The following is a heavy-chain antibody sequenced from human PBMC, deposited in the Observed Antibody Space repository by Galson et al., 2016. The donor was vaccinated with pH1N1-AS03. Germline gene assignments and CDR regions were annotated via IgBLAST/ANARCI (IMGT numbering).Heavy chain of an antibody. D-gene: IGHD3-10*01. Sequence: SVKVSCKASGYTFSRYYMHWMRQAPGQGPEWMGVIDPSIGSTTYAQKFQGRVNMTRDTATTTAYMELRSLRSDGTAVYYCATYGSRSRGGFDYWGQGALITVSS. V-gene: IGHV1-46*01. CDR3: ATYGSRSRGGFDY. J-gene: IGHJ4*02. CDR2: IDPSIGST. CDR1: GYTFSRYY.